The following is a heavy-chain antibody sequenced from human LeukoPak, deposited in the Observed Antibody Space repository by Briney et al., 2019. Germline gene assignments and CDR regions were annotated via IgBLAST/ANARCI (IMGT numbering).Heavy chain of an antibody. CDR2: INPNSGGT. CDR3: ATAIMIGEVISFDP. CDR1: GYSFTDYY. V-gene: IGHV1-2*02. J-gene: IGHJ5*02. D-gene: IGHD3-22*01. Sequence: ASVKVSCKASGYSFTDYYTHWVRQAPGQGLEWMGWINPNSGGTNYAQKFQGRVTMTRDTSISTAYMELSRLRSDDTAVYYCATAIMIGEVISFDPWGQGSLVTVSS.